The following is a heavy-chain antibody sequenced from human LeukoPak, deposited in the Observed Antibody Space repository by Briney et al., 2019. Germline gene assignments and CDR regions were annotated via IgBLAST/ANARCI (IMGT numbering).Heavy chain of an antibody. CDR3: AREGFYYGSGSYRRDYYYYMDV. D-gene: IGHD3-10*01. CDR2: IYTSGST. V-gene: IGHV4-39*07. J-gene: IGHJ6*03. Sequence: SETLSLTCTVSGGSISSSSYYWGWIRQPPGKGLEWIGRIYTSGSTNYNPSLKSRVTMSVDTSKSQISLKLSSVTAADTAVYYCAREGFYYGSGSYRRDYYYYMDVWGKGTTVTISS. CDR1: GGSISSSSYY.